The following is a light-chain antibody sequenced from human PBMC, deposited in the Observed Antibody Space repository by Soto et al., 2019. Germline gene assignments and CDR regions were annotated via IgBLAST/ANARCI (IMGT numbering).Light chain of an antibody. CDR2: DVT. J-gene: IGLJ1*01. Sequence: QSGLTQPPSASRSPGQSVTISCTGTSSDIGGYNYVSWYQHHPGKAPKLMIYDVTKRPSGVPDRFSGSRSGNTASLTVSGLQAEDEADYYCSSYAGSNNYVFGTGTKVTVL. V-gene: IGLV2-8*01. CDR3: SSYAGSNNYV. CDR1: SSDIGGYNY.